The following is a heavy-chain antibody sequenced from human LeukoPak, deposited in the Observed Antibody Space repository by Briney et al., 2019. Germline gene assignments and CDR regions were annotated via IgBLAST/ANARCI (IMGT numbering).Heavy chain of an antibody. Sequence: GGSLRLSCAASGFTFSNAWMNWVRQAPGKGLEWVGRIKSKTHGGTTDYAAPVKGRFTISRDDSKNTVYLQMNSLTTEDTAVNYCTTDPLGPSWGQGTLVTVSS. D-gene: IGHD3/OR15-3a*01. CDR3: TTDPLGPS. CDR2: IKSKTHGGTT. CDR1: GFTFSNAW. V-gene: IGHV3-15*01. J-gene: IGHJ5*02.